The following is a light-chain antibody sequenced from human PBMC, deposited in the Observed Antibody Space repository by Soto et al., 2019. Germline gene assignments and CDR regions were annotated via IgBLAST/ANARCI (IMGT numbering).Light chain of an antibody. CDR1: SSNIGTYT. J-gene: IGLJ2*01. CDR3: GTWDNSLSAVV. Sequence: QSVLTQPPSASGTPGQRVTISCSGTSSNIGTYTVNWYQQLPGTAPKLLIYDSDKRPSGIPDRFSGSKSGTSATLGITGLQTGDEVDYYCGTWDNSLSAVVFGGGTKVTVL. V-gene: IGLV1-51*01. CDR2: DSD.